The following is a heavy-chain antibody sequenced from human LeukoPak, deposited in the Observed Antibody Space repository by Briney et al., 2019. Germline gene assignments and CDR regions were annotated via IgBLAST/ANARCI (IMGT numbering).Heavy chain of an antibody. CDR3: ARDRYDSSGYYHWFDY. CDR2: INPNSGGT. J-gene: IGHJ4*02. CDR1: GYTFTGYY. D-gene: IGHD3-22*01. Sequence: GASVKVSCKASGYTFTGYYMHWVRQAPGQGLEWMGSINPNSGGTNYAQKFQGRVTMTRDTSISTAYMELSRLTSDDTAVYYCARDRYDSSGYYHWFDYWGQGTLVTVSS. V-gene: IGHV1-2*02.